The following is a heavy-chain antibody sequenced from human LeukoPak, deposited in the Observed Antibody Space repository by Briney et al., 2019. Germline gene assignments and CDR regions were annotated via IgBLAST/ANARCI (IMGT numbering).Heavy chain of an antibody. D-gene: IGHD3-10*01. CDR2: IYTSGST. J-gene: IGHJ5*02. Sequence: PSETLSLTCTVSGGSISSYYWSWIRQPAGKGLEWIGRIYTSGSTNYNPSLKSRVTMSVDTSKNQLSLKLSSVTAADTAVYYCARGGGSVLLWFGELSAWGQGTLVTVSS. V-gene: IGHV4-4*07. CDR3: ARGGGSVLLWFGELSA. CDR1: GGSISSYY.